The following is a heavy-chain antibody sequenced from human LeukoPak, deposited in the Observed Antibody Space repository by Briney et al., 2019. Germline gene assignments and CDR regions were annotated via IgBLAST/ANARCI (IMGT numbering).Heavy chain of an antibody. CDR1: GFTFDDYA. D-gene: IGHD3-22*01. V-gene: IGHV3-9*01. CDR3: VKAQGAYYYDSSGYPFDY. CDR2: ISWNRGTI. Sequence: GRSLRLSCSASGFTFDDYAMHWVRQAPGKGLEWVSGISWNRGTIAYADSVKGRFTISRDNAKNSLYLQMNSLRAEDTALYYCVKAQGAYYYDSSGYPFDYWGQGTLVTVSS. J-gene: IGHJ4*02.